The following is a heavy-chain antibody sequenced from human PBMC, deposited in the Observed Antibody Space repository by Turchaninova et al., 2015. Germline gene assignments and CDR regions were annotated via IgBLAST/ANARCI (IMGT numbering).Heavy chain of an antibody. Sequence: QVQLPESGPGLVTPSGTLSLTRPVSGGSLSSRNRWSWGRQPPGKGVEWIGEIYHSGSTNYNPSRKSRVTISVDKSKNQFSLKLSSGTAADTAVYYCARKVWAAAGGGMDVWGQGTTVTVSS. D-gene: IGHD6-13*01. V-gene: IGHV4-4*02. CDR2: IYHSGST. CDR3: ARKVWAAAGGGMDV. CDR1: GGSLSSRNR. J-gene: IGHJ6*02.